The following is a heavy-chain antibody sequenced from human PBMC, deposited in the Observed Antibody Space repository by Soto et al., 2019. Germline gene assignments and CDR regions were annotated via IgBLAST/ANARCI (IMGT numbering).Heavy chain of an antibody. CDR2: IYYSGST. J-gene: IGHJ4*02. CDR3: ARQYGYSYGSYFDY. Sequence: ETLSLTCTVSGGSISSSSYYWGWIRQPPGKRLEWIGSIYYSGSTYYNPSLKSRVTISVDTSKNQFSLKLSSVTAADTAVYYCARQYGYSYGSYFDYWGQGTLVTVSS. CDR1: GGSISSSSYY. V-gene: IGHV4-39*01. D-gene: IGHD5-18*01.